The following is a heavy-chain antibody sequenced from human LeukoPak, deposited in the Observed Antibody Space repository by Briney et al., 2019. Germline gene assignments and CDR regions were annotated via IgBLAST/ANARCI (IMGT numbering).Heavy chain of an antibody. V-gene: IGHV3-7*05. CDR3: ARDGASAPKYYYYGMDV. D-gene: IGHD1-26*01. CDR1: PFSFANYW. CDR2: IKQDGSEK. J-gene: IGHJ6*02. Sequence: GGSLRLSCAASPFSFANYWMTWVRQAPGKGLEWVANIKQDGSEKYFVDSVKGRFTISRDNAKNSLYLQMNSLRAEDTAVYYCARDGASAPKYYYYGMDVWGQGTTVTVSS.